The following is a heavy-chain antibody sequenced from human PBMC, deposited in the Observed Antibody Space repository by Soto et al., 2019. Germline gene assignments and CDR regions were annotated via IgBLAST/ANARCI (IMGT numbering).Heavy chain of an antibody. CDR1: GFTFDGYA. Sequence: GGSLRLSCAASGFTFDGYAMHWVRQAPGKGLEWVSGISWNSGSIGYADSVKGRFTISRDNAKNSLYLQMNSLRAEDTALYYCAKDMVPAAIGSFDYWGQGTLVTVSS. D-gene: IGHD2-2*02. V-gene: IGHV3-9*01. CDR2: ISWNSGSI. J-gene: IGHJ4*02. CDR3: AKDMVPAAIGSFDY.